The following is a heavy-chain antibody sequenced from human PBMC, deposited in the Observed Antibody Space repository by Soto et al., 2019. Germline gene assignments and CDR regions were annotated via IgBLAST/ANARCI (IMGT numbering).Heavy chain of an antibody. J-gene: IGHJ6*02. V-gene: IGHV1-18*01. D-gene: IGHD3-22*01. CDR2: ISAYNGNT. CDR1: GYTFTSYG. Sequence: QVQLVQSGAEVKKPGASVQVSCKASGYTFTSYGISWVRQAPGQGLEWMGWISAYNGNTNYAQKLQGRVTMTTDTSTSTAYMELRSLRSDDTAVYYCARSIVDSSGYYLRPSYYYYYGMDVWGQGTTVTVSS. CDR3: ARSIVDSSGYYLRPSYYYYYGMDV.